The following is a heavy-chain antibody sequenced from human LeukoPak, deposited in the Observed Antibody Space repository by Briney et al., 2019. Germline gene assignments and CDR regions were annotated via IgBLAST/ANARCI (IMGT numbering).Heavy chain of an antibody. D-gene: IGHD3-9*01. Sequence: SVKVSCKASGYTFTSYDISWVRQDPGQGLEWMGGIIPIFGTANSTQKFQGRVTITADESASTAYMELSSLRSQDTPVYYCASDGGSFRYFDWLSSPGGLYYYYYMDVWGKGTTVPVSS. V-gene: IGHV1-69*13. J-gene: IGHJ6*03. CDR2: IIPIFGTA. CDR1: GYTFTSYD. CDR3: ASDGGSFRYFDWLSSPGGLYYYYYMDV.